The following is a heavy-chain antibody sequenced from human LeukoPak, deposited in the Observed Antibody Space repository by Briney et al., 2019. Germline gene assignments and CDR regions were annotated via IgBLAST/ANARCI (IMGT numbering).Heavy chain of an antibody. D-gene: IGHD3-22*01. V-gene: IGHV1-2*02. J-gene: IGHJ4*02. CDR1: GYTFTGYY. CDR2: INPNSGGT. Sequence: ASVKVSCKASGYTFTGYYMHWVRQAPGQGLEWMGWINPNSGGTNYAQKFQGRVTMTRDTSISTAYMELSRLRSDDTAVYYCAATMILVGPYYFDYWGQGTLVTVSS. CDR3: AATMILVGPYYFDY.